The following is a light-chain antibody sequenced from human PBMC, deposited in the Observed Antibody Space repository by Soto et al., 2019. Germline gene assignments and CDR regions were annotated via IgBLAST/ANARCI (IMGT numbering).Light chain of an antibody. CDR1: QSIGSS. Sequence: DIQMTQSPSTLSASVGDRVTITCRASQSIGSSLAWYQQKPGKGPKLLIYDASTLESGVPSRFSGSGFGTEFALTISSLQPDDFATFYCQQYNRYGTFGQGTKLEIK. CDR2: DAS. J-gene: IGKJ2*01. CDR3: QQYNRYGT. V-gene: IGKV1-5*01.